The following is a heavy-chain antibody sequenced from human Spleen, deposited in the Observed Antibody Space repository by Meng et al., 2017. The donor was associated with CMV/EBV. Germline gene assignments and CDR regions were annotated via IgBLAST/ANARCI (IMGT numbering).Heavy chain of an antibody. CDR1: GGSISSSSYY. CDR3: ARVGGYSSSAQNLYMDV. V-gene: IGHV4-39*07. Sequence: SETLSLTCTVSGGSISSSSYYWGWIRQPPGKGLEWIGSIYYSGSTYYNPSLKSRVTISVDTSKNQFSLKLSSVTAADTAVYYCARVGGYSSSAQNLYMDVWGQGTTVTVSS. CDR2: IYYSGST. D-gene: IGHD6-6*01. J-gene: IGHJ6*03.